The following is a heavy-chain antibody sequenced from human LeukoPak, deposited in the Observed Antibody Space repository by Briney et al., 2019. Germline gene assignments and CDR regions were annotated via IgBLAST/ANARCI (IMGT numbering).Heavy chain of an antibody. J-gene: IGHJ5*02. CDR2: IYYSGST. Sequence: PSETLSLTCTVSGASISSYYWSWIRQPPGKGLEWIGYIYYSGSTNYNPSLKSRVTISIDTSKNQFSLNLSSVTAADTAVYYCARGASGYSSAWGQGTLVTVSS. CDR1: GASISSYY. D-gene: IGHD5-18*01. CDR3: ARGASGYSSA. V-gene: IGHV4-59*01.